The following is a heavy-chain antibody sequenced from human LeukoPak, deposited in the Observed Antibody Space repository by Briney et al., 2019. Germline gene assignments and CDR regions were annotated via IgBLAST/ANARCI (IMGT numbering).Heavy chain of an antibody. V-gene: IGHV4-34*01. CDR2: INHSGST. D-gene: IGHD3-22*01. CDR3: ARNLGYYDSSGYYYYLGFDI. CDR1: GGSFSSHY. Sequence: PSETLSLTCAVYGGSFSSHYWSWIRQPPGKGLEWIGEINHSGSTKYSSSLKCRVTISVDTSKNQFSLKLSSVTAADTAIYYCARNLGYYDSSGYYYYLGFDIWRQGTMVTVSS. J-gene: IGHJ3*02.